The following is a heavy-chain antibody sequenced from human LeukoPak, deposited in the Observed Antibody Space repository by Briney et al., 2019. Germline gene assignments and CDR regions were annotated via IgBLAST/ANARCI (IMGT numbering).Heavy chain of an antibody. Sequence: TSETLSLTCAVYGGSFSGYYWSWIRQPPGEGLEWIGEINHSGSTNYNPSLKSRVTISADTSKNQFSLKLSSVTAADTAVYYCARGPRTVTTGFDYWGQGTLVTVSS. J-gene: IGHJ4*02. CDR1: GGSFSGYY. D-gene: IGHD4-17*01. CDR2: INHSGST. V-gene: IGHV4-34*01. CDR3: ARGPRTVTTGFDY.